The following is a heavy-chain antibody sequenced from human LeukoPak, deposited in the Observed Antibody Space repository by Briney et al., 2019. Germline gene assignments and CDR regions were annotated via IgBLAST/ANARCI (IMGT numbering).Heavy chain of an antibody. CDR2: ISAYNGNT. V-gene: IGHV1-18*01. J-gene: IGHJ4*02. Sequence: ASVTVSSTPSGYTFTIYGIGWVRQAPGQRLEWVGWISAYNGNTNYAQKLQGRVTITTDTSTSTAYMELRSLRSDDTAVYYCARGSTESLVDYWGQGTLVTVSS. CDR3: ARGSTESLVDY. CDR1: GYTFTIYG.